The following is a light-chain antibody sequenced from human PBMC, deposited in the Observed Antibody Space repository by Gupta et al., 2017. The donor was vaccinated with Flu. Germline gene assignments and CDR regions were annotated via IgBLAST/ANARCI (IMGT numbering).Light chain of an antibody. CDR1: QSISSW. V-gene: IGKV1-5*03. CDR2: KAS. J-gene: IGKJ2*01. Sequence: PSTLSASVGDRVTITCRASQSISSWLAWYQLKPGKAPKVLIYKASSLETGVPSRFSGSGSGTEFTLTISSLQPDDFATYYCQQYNSYPYTFGQGTKLEIK. CDR3: QQYNSYPYT.